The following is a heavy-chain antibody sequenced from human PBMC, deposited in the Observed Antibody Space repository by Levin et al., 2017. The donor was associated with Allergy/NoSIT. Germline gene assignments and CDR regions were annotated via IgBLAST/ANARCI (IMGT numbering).Heavy chain of an antibody. CDR2: SYYSGST. V-gene: IGHV4-59*01. J-gene: IGHJ6*02. CDR1: GGSISSYY. D-gene: IGHD1-1*01. Sequence: SETLSLTCTVSGGSISSYYWSWIRQPPGKGLEWIGYSYYSGSTNYNPSLKSRVTISLDTSKNQLSLKLTSVAAADTAVYYCARDRTQRSRGTTYYYGMDVWGQGTTVTVSS. CDR3: ARDRTQRSRGTTYYYGMDV.